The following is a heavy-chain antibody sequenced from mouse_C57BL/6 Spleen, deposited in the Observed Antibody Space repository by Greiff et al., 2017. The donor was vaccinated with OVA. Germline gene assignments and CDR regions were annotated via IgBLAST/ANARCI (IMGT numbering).Heavy chain of an antibody. J-gene: IGHJ4*01. CDR2: INPNNGGT. V-gene: IGHV1-26*01. CDR1: GYTFTDYY. D-gene: IGHD3-3*01. CDR3: ASWLGRYAMDY. Sequence: EVQLQQSGPELVKPGASVQISCKASGYTFTDYYMNWVKQSHGKSLEWIGDINPNNGGTSYNQKFKGKATLTVDKSSSTAYMELRSLTSEDSAVYYCASWLGRYAMDYWGQGTSVTVSS.